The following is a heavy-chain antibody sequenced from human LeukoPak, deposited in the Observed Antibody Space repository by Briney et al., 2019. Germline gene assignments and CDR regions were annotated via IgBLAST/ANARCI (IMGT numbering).Heavy chain of an antibody. J-gene: IGHJ4*02. D-gene: IGHD3-22*01. CDR1: GYTFTGYY. CDR3: ARGPTYYYDSTGYSLQYFDY. CDR2: INPNSGGT. Sequence: GASVKVSCKASGYTFTGYYMHWVRQAPGQGGEWMGWINPNSGGTNYAQKFQGRVTMTRDTSISTAYMELSRLRSDDTAVYYCARGPTYYYDSTGYSLQYFDYWGQGTLVTVSS. V-gene: IGHV1-2*02.